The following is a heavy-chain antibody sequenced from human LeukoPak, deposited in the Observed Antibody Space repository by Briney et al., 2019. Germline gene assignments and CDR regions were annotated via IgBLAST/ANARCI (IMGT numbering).Heavy chain of an antibody. CDR2: ISGSSTTI. CDR1: GFTFSSYS. D-gene: IGHD1-26*01. Sequence: GGSLRLSCAASGFTFSSYSINWVRQAPGRGLEWVSYISGSSTTIYYADSVKGRFTIPRDNAKNSLYLQMNSLRDEDTAVYYCARDLVGATASWGQGTLVTVSS. J-gene: IGHJ5*02. CDR3: ARDLVGATAS. V-gene: IGHV3-48*02.